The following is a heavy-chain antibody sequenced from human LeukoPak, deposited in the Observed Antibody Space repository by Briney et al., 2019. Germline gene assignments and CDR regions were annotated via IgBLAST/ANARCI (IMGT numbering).Heavy chain of an antibody. CDR1: GYTFTSYG. CDR3: ARGYYYDSSGYYLGDY. Sequence: ASVKVSCKASGYTFTSYGISWVRQAPGQGLEWMGWISAYNGNTNYAQKLQGRVTITTDTSTSTAYMELRSLRSDDTAVYYCARGYYYDSSGYYLGDYWGQGTLVTVSS. D-gene: IGHD3-22*01. CDR2: ISAYNGNT. J-gene: IGHJ4*02. V-gene: IGHV1-18*01.